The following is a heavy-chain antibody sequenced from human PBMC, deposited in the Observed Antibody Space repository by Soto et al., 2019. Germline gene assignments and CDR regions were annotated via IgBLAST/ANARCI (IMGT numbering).Heavy chain of an antibody. CDR2: ISSTGKNI. J-gene: IGHJ4*01. CDR3: GRSHGAGSY. D-gene: IGHD4-17*01. Sequence: QVRLVESGGDLVKPGESLRLSCVASGFTFIDYYMNWVRQAPGKGLEWVSYISSTGKNIYSSDSVKGRFIVSRDNAKNSLFLQMNSLTVDDTSIYYCGRSHGAGSYWGRGTRVTVSS. CDR1: GFTFIDYY. V-gene: IGHV3-11*01.